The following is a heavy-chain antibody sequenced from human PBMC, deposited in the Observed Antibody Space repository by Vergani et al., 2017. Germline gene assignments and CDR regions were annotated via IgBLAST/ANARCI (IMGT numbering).Heavy chain of an antibody. Sequence: EVQLVQTGAEVKKPGESLKISCKGSGYSFTSYWIGWVRQMPGKGLEWMGNIYPGDSNTRYSPSFQGQGTISADQSISTAYLQWSSLKASDTAMYYCAGEGTIFGVDAYYYYDGMDVWGQGTTVTVSS. CDR1: GYSFTSYW. V-gene: IGHV5-51*01. D-gene: IGHD3-3*01. CDR3: AGEGTIFGVDAYYYYDGMDV. J-gene: IGHJ6*02. CDR2: IYPGDSNT.